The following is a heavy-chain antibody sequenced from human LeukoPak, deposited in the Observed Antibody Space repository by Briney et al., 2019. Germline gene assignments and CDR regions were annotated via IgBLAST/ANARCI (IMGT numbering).Heavy chain of an antibody. D-gene: IGHD5-24*01. CDR2: ISSSSSYI. CDR1: GFTFSSYS. CDR3: ARDQMATIDY. Sequence: TGGSLRLSCAASGFTFSSYSMNWVRQAPGKGLEWVSSISSSSSYIYYADSVKGRFTISRDNAKNSLYLQMNSLRAEDTAVYYCARDQMATIDYWGQGTLVTVSS. J-gene: IGHJ4*02. V-gene: IGHV3-21*01.